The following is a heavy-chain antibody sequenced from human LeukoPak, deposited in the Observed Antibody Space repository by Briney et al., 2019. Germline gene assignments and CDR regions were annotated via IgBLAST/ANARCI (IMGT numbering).Heavy chain of an antibody. V-gene: IGHV1-2*02. CDR3: ARRGLGCSSTSCYSKADP. D-gene: IGHD2-2*01. CDR1: GYTFTGYY. J-gene: IGHJ5*02. CDR2: INPNSGGT. Sequence: EASVKVSCKASGYTFTGYYMHWVRQAPGQGLEWMGWINPNSGGTNYAQKFQGRVTMTRDTSISTAYMELSRLRSDDTAVYYCARRGLGCSSTSCYSKADPWGQGTLVTVSS.